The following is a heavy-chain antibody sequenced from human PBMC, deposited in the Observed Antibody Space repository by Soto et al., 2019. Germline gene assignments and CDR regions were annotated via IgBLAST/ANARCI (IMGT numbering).Heavy chain of an antibody. CDR1: GFTFDDYA. Sequence: EVQLVESGGGLVQPGRSLRLSCAASGFTFDDYAMHWVRQAPGKGLEWVSGISWNSGSIGYAESVKGRFTISRDNAKNSLYLQMNSLRAEDTALYYCAKVTDDYGDPYFQHWGQGTLVTVSS. D-gene: IGHD4-17*01. CDR2: ISWNSGSI. V-gene: IGHV3-9*01. J-gene: IGHJ1*01. CDR3: AKVTDDYGDPYFQH.